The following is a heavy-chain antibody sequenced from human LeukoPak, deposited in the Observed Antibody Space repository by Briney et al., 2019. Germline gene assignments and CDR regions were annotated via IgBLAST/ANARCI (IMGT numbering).Heavy chain of an antibody. CDR3: ARDGEPGASLVYWYFDL. CDR1: GVTFSSYW. CDR2: IFGGGSTT. D-gene: IGHD1-14*01. Sequence: GGSLRLSCATSGVTFSSYWMHWVRQAPGKGLVWVSHIFGGGSTTNYADSVKGRFTISRDNAKNTLYLQMNSLRAEDTAVYYCARDGEPGASLVYWYFDLWGRGTLVTVSS. V-gene: IGHV3-74*01. J-gene: IGHJ2*01.